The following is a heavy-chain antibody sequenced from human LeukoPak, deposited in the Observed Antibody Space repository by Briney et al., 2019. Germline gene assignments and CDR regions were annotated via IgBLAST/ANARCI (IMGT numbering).Heavy chain of an antibody. CDR3: ARGPVSSSGFFDY. Sequence: GGSLRLSCAASGFTFSDYHMSWIRQASGKGLEWVSYVSSSGGTISYADSVKGRFSISRDNAKKSLYLQMNSLRAEDTAVYYCARGPVSSSGFFDYWGQGTLVTVSS. J-gene: IGHJ4*02. CDR1: GFTFSDYH. V-gene: IGHV3-11*01. CDR2: VSSSGGTI. D-gene: IGHD3-22*01.